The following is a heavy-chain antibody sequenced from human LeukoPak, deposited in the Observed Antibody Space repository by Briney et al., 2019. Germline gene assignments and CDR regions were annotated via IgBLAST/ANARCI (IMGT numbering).Heavy chain of an antibody. J-gene: IGHJ4*02. Sequence: GGSLRLSCAASGFTFSSSAMSWVRQAPGKGLEWVSAISNNGGYTYYADSVQGRFTISRDNSKSTLCLQTNSLRAEDTAVYYCAKQLGYCSDGSCYFPYWGQGTLVTVSS. D-gene: IGHD2-15*01. V-gene: IGHV3-23*01. CDR3: AKQLGYCSDGSCYFPY. CDR2: ISNNGGYT. CDR1: GFTFSSSA.